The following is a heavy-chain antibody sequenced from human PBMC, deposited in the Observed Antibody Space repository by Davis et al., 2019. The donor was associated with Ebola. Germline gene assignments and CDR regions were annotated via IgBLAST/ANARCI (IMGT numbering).Heavy chain of an antibody. Sequence: ASVKVSCKASGYTFTSYAMHWVRQAPGQRLEWMGWINAGNGNTKYSQKFQGRVTITRDTSASTAYMELSSLRSEDTAVYYCARADILVVPALFDPWGQGTLVTVSS. CDR2: INAGNGNT. J-gene: IGHJ5*02. V-gene: IGHV1-3*01. CDR1: GYTFTSYA. CDR3: ARADILVVPALFDP. D-gene: IGHD2-2*01.